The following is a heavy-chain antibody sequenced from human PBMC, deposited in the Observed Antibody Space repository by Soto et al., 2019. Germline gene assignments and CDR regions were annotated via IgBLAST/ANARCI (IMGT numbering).Heavy chain of an antibody. CDR2: IDPSDSFT. CDR1: GYSFTSYW. D-gene: IGHD2-15*01. V-gene: IGHV5-10-1*01. CDR3: ARPTWSGGSCYYYYGMDV. J-gene: IGHJ6*02. Sequence: LGESLKISCKGSGYSFTSYWISWVRQMPGKGLEWMGRIDPSDSFTNYSPSFQGHVTISADKPISTAYLQWSSLKASDTAMYYCARPTWSGGSCYYYYGMDVWGQGTTVTVSS.